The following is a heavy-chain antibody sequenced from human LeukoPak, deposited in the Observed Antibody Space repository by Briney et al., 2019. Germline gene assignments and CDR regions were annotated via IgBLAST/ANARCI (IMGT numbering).Heavy chain of an antibody. V-gene: IGHV3-43*02. CDR1: GFTFDDYA. CDR2: INANGGNT. D-gene: IGHD3-22*01. CDR3: AKDPNYDSSGYYYLGAFDI. Sequence: PGGSLRLSCVASGFTFDDYAMHWVRHAPGKGLEWVSLINANGGNTYYVDSVKSRFTISRDNSKNTLYLQMNSLRAEDTAVYYCAKDPNYDSSGYYYLGAFDIWGQGTMVTVSS. J-gene: IGHJ3*02.